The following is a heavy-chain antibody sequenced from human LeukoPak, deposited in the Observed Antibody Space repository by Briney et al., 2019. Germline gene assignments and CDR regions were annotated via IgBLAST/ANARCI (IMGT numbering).Heavy chain of an antibody. V-gene: IGHV3-23*01. CDR2: ISGSGGST. J-gene: IGHJ4*02. Sequence: QAGGSLRLSCAASGFTFSSYAMSWVRQAPGKGLEWVSAISGSGGSTYYADSVKGRFAISRDNSKNTLYLQMNSLRAEDTAVYYCAIKLRFLDSYFDYWGQGALVTVSS. D-gene: IGHD3-3*01. CDR1: GFTFSSYA. CDR3: AIKLRFLDSYFDY.